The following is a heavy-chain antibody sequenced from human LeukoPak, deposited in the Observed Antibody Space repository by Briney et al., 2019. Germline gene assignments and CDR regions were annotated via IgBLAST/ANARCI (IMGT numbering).Heavy chain of an antibody. CDR3: AKDARENYYDSSSYYSLMWYFDY. CDR1: GFTFSSYA. J-gene: IGHJ4*02. V-gene: IGHV3-23*01. Sequence: PGGSLRPSCAASGFTFSSYAMSWVRQAPGKGLEWVSAISGSGGSTYYADSVKGRFTISRDNSKNTLYLQMNSLRAEDTAVYYCAKDARENYYDSSSYYSLMWYFDYWGQGTLVTVSS. D-gene: IGHD3-22*01. CDR2: ISGSGGST.